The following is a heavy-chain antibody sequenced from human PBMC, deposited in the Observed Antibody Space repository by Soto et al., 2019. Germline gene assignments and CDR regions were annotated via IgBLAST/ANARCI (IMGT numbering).Heavy chain of an antibody. CDR2: IIPTFGTT. J-gene: IGHJ5*02. V-gene: IGHV1-69*01. Sequence: QVQLVQSGAEVKKPGSSVKVSCKAPGGNFSSNGIRWGRQAPGQGLEFMGGIIPTFGTTNYAHKFRGRVTITADESTGTAYMELSSLRSDDTAVYYCAGASDSTWYNWLDPWGQGTLVTVSS. CDR3: AGASDSTWYNWLDP. CDR1: GGNFSSNG. D-gene: IGHD4-4*01.